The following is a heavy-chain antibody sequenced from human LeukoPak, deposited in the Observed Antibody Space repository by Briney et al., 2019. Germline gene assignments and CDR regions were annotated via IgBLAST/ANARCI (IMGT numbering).Heavy chain of an antibody. Sequence: GGSLRLSCAVSGFTFSTYGMHWVRRAPGKGLEWVAFIRYDESNKIYAESVKGRFTISRDNSKNTLYLQMNSLRIEDTALYYCVKDSAGDSSDWLDSWGQGTLVTVSS. CDR2: IRYDESNK. V-gene: IGHV3-30*02. CDR1: GFTFSTYG. CDR3: VKDSAGDSSDWLDS. J-gene: IGHJ5*01. D-gene: IGHD6-19*01.